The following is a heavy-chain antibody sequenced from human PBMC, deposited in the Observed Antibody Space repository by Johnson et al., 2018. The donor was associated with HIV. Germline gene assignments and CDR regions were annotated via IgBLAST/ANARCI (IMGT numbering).Heavy chain of an antibody. V-gene: IGHV3-7*01. J-gene: IGHJ3*02. CDR2: IKQDGSEK. CDR1: GFTFSSYW. CDR3: AGGARGDFEWLLSGHAFDI. D-gene: IGHD3-9*01. Sequence: VQLVESGGGLVQPGGSLRLSCAASGFTFSSYWMSWVRQAPGKGLEWVANIKQDGSEKYDVDSVKGRFTISRENAKNSLYLQMNSLRAEDTAVYSCAGGARGDFEWLLSGHAFDIWGQGTMVTVSS.